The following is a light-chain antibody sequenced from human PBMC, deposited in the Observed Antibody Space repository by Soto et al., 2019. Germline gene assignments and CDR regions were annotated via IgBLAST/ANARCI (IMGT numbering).Light chain of an antibody. CDR2: EVS. CDR1: SSDVGGYNY. Sequence: QSVLTQPASVSGSPGQSITISCTGTSSDVGGYNYVSWYQQHPGKAPKLMIYEVSNRPSGVSNRFSGSKSGNTASLTISGLQAEDEADYYCSSDTSSSTGFGGGTKLTVL. CDR3: SSDTSSSTG. V-gene: IGLV2-14*01. J-gene: IGLJ2*01.